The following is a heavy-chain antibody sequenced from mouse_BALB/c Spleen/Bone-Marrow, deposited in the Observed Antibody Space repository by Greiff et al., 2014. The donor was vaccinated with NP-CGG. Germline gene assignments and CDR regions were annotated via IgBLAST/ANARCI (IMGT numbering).Heavy chain of an antibody. Sequence: VKLMESGPGLVAPSQSLSNTCTVSGFSLTSYGVHWVRQPPGKGLEWLGVIWAGGSTNYNSALMSRLSISKDNSKSQVFLKMNSLQTDDTAMYYCARVYLWYFDVWGAGTTVTVSS. CDR3: ARVYLWYFDV. V-gene: IGHV2-9*02. CDR1: GFSLTSYG. D-gene: IGHD2-3*01. CDR2: IWAGGST. J-gene: IGHJ1*01.